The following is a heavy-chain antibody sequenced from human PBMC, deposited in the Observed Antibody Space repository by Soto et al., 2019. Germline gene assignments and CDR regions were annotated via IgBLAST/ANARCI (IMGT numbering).Heavy chain of an antibody. Sequence: SETLSLTCTVSGGSISSGGYYWSWIRQHPGKGLEWIGYIYYSGSTYYNPSLKSRVTISVDTSKNQFSLKLSSVTAADTAVYYCARVTFRAAAGTDYYGMDVWGQGTTVTVS. CDR3: ARVTFRAAAGTDYYGMDV. J-gene: IGHJ6*02. CDR2: IYYSGST. D-gene: IGHD6-13*01. V-gene: IGHV4-31*03. CDR1: GGSISSGGYY.